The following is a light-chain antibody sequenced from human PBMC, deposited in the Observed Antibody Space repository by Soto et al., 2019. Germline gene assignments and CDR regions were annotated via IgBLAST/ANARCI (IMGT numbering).Light chain of an antibody. CDR2: EVT. J-gene: IGLJ3*02. CDR3: TSYVGNDIWV. V-gene: IGLV2-8*01. CDR1: SSDVGAYKY. Sequence: QSALTQPPSASGSPGQSVTISCTGTSSDVGAYKYVSWYQQYPGKAPKLMIYEVTKRPSGVPDRFSGSKSGNTASLTVSGXXAXXXXDYYCTSYVGNDIWVFGGGTKLTVL.